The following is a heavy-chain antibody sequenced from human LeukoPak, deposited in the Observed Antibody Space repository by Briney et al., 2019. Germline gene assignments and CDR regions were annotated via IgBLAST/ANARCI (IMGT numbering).Heavy chain of an antibody. CDR3: ARPFMVRGVISYYFDY. D-gene: IGHD3-10*01. CDR1: GFTFSGYA. V-gene: IGHV3-30*04. CDR2: ISYDGSNK. J-gene: IGHJ4*02. Sequence: GRSLRLSCAASGFTFSGYAMHWVRQAPGKGLEWVAVISYDGSNKYYADSVKGRFTISRDNSKNTLYLQMNSLRAEDTAVYYCARPFMVRGVISYYFDYWGQGTLVTVSS.